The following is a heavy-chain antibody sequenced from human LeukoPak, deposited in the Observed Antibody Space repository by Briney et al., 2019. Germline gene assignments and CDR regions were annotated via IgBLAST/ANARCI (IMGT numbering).Heavy chain of an antibody. D-gene: IGHD3-10*01. CDR1: GFTFSDYY. J-gene: IGHJ4*02. Sequence: PGGSLRLSCAASGFTFSDYYMSWIRQAPGKGLEWVSYISSSGSTIYYADSVKGRFTISRDNAKNSLYLQMNSLRAEDTAVYYCTRLSAMLRGPEPIYYFDSWGQGTLVTVSS. CDR2: ISSSGSTI. V-gene: IGHV3-11*01. CDR3: TRLSAMLRGPEPIYYFDS.